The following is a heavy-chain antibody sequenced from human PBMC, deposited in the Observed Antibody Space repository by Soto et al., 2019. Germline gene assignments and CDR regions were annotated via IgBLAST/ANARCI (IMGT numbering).Heavy chain of an antibody. J-gene: IGHJ4*02. V-gene: IGHV1-8*01. CDR2: MSPNSGNT. CDR1: GYTFTSYD. D-gene: IGHD1-26*01. CDR3: ARGSILAAFGRSDY. Sequence: ASVKVSCKASGYTFTSYDINWVRQATGQGLEWMGWMSPNSGNTGYAQKFQGRVTMTRNTSISTAYMELSSLRSEDTAVYYCARGSILAAFGRSDYWGQGTLVTVSS.